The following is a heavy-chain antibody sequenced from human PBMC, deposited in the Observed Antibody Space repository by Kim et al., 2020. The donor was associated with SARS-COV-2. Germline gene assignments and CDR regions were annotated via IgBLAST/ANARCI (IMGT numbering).Heavy chain of an antibody. Sequence: ADYAQNFQGRVTITADKYTSTADMELSSLRSEDTAVYYCGRDHDYGGNPDYWGQGTLVTVSS. CDR2: A. CDR3: GRDHDYGGNPDY. D-gene: IGHD4-17*01. V-gene: IGHV1-69*04. J-gene: IGHJ4*02.